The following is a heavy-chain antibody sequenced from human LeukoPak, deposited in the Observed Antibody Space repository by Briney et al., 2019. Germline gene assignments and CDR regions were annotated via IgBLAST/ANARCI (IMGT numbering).Heavy chain of an antibody. J-gene: IGHJ4*02. CDR1: GFTFRSYW. CDR2: INSDGSTT. CDR3: ARGGGIIAAAVVD. V-gene: IGHV3-74*01. D-gene: IGHD6-13*01. Sequence: GGSLRLSCAASGFTFRSYWMHWARHAPGKGLVWVSRINSDGSTTNYADSVKGRFSISRDNAKNTLFLQMNSLRAEDTAVYYCARGGGIIAAAVVDWGQGTLVTVSS.